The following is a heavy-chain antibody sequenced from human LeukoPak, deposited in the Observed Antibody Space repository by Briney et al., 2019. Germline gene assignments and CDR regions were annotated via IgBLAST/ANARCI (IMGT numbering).Heavy chain of an antibody. J-gene: IGHJ1*01. CDR1: GYTFTSYY. Sequence: GASVKVSCKASGYTFTSYYMHWVRQAPGQGLEWMGIINPSGGSTSYAQKFQGRVTMTRDTSTSTVYMELRSLTSDDTAVYYCARDKAVTTELTQYFQHWGQGTLATVSS. D-gene: IGHD4-11*01. V-gene: IGHV1-46*01. CDR2: INPSGGST. CDR3: ARDKAVTTELTQYFQH.